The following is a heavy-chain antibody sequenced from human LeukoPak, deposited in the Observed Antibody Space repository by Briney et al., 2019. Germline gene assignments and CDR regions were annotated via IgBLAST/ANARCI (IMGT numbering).Heavy chain of an antibody. D-gene: IGHD1-26*01. J-gene: IGHJ4*02. CDR2: IYYSGST. V-gene: IGHV4-59*01. CDR1: GDSISNYY. Sequence: PSETLSLTCTVSGDSISNYYWSWIRQPPGKGLEWIGYIYYSGSTNYNPSLKSRVTISVDTSKNQFSLKLSSVTAADTAVYYCARGGGNYDYWGQGTLVTVSS. CDR3: ARGGGNYDY.